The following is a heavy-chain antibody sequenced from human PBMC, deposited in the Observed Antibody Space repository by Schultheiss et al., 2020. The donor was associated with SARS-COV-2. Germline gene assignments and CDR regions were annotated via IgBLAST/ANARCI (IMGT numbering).Heavy chain of an antibody. D-gene: IGHD2-2*01. J-gene: IGHJ2*01. V-gene: IGHV3-23*01. Sequence: GGSLRLSCAASGFTFSSYAMSWVRQAPGKGLEWVSAISGSGGSTYYADSVKGRFTISRDNSKNTLYLQMNSLRAEDTAVYYCARDARIVVVPGYFDLWGRGTLVTVSS. CDR3: ARDARIVVVPGYFDL. CDR2: ISGSGGST. CDR1: GFTFSSYA.